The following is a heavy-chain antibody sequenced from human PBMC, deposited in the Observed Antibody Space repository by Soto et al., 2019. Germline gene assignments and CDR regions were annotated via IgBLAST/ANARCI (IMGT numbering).Heavy chain of an antibody. D-gene: IGHD3-22*01. CDR2: IYHSGST. V-gene: IGHV4-4*02. Sequence: SETLSLTCAVSGGSISSSNWWSWVRQPPGKGLEWIGEIYHSGSTNYNPSLKSRVTISVDKSKNQFSLKLSSVTAADTAVYYCARADRRYYSFDPWGQGTLVTSPQ. CDR3: ARADRRYYSFDP. J-gene: IGHJ5*02. CDR1: GGSISSSNW.